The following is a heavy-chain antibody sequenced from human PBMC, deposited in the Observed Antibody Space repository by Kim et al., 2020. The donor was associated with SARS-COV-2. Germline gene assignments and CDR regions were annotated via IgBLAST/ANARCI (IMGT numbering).Heavy chain of an antibody. D-gene: IGHD1-1*01. Sequence: GGSLRLSCAASGFTFGDYAMHWVRQAPGKGLEWVSGISWNSGSIGYADSVKGRFTISRDNAKKSLYLQMNSLRAEDTALYYCAKDIGPGATGGYYYYYGMDVWGQGTTVTVSS. J-gene: IGHJ6*02. V-gene: IGHV3-9*01. CDR3: AKDIGPGATGGYYYYYGMDV. CDR2: ISWNSGSI. CDR1: GFTFGDYA.